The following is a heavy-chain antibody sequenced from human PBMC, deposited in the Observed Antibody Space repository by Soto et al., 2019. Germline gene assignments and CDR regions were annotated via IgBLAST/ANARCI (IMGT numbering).Heavy chain of an antibody. CDR1: GFTFSSYS. J-gene: IGHJ6*03. CDR3: ARDQTYYYYYMDV. V-gene: IGHV3-48*04. Sequence: QLGGSLGLSCAASGFTFSSYSMNWVRRAPGKGLEGVSYISSSSSTIYYADSVKGRFTISRDNAKNSLYLQMNSLRAEDTAVYYCARDQTYYYYYMDVWGKGTTVTVSS. CDR2: ISSSSSTI.